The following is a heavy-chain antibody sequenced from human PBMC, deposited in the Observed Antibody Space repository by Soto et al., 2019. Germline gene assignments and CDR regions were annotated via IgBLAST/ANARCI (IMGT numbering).Heavy chain of an antibody. Sequence: VQLVESGGGLVQPGRSLRLSCAASGFTFDDYAMHWVRQAPGKGLEWVSGISWNSGSIGYADSVKGRFTISRDNAKNSLYLQMNSLRAEDTALYYCAKDRFYDSSGLDAFDIWGQGTMVTVSS. V-gene: IGHV3-9*01. CDR3: AKDRFYDSSGLDAFDI. D-gene: IGHD3-22*01. J-gene: IGHJ3*02. CDR1: GFTFDDYA. CDR2: ISWNSGSI.